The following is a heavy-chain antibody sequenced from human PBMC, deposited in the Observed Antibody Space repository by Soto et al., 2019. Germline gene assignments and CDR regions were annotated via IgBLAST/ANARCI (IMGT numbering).Heavy chain of an antibody. CDR1: GDSSNDYY. CDR2: INPNGGAT. J-gene: IGHJ6*03. V-gene: IGHV1-2*02. Sequence: VQLAQSGAEVKKPGASVKVSCKTSGDSSNDYYIHWVRQAPGQGLEWMGWINPNGGATKYAQKFQGRVTVTRDTSIRTVYMELSSLRSDDTAVYYCARESGGATATLDYYYFYMDVWGKGTTVIVSS. D-gene: IGHD5-12*01. CDR3: ARESGGATATLDYYYFYMDV.